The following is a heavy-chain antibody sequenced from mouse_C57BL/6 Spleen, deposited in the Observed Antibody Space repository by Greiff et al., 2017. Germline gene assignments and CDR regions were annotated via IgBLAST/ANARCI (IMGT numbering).Heavy chain of an antibody. CDR2: IHPTSGST. CDR1: GYTFTSYW. V-gene: IGHV1-64*01. CDR3: ARLGLSLYDGYYRAMDY. D-gene: IGHD2-3*01. Sequence: QVQLQQPGAELVKPGASVKLSCKASGYTFTSYWMHWVKQRPGQGLEWIGMIHPTSGSTNYNEKFKSKATLTVDKSSSTAYMQLSSLTSEDSAVYYCARLGLSLYDGYYRAMDYWGQGTSVTVSS. J-gene: IGHJ4*01.